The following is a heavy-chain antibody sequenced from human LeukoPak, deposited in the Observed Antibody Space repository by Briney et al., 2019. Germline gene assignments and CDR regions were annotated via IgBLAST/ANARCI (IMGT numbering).Heavy chain of an antibody. V-gene: IGHV3-64D*06. J-gene: IGHJ5*02. CDR1: GFTFSNYA. D-gene: IGHD3-10*02. Sequence: GSLRLSCSASGFTFSNYAMHWVRQAPGKGLEYVSAISGNGGSTYYADSVKGRFTISRDNSKNTLYLQMSSLRAEDTAVYYCGVFGEGRGNWFDPWGQGTLVTVSS. CDR3: GVFGEGRGNWFDP. CDR2: ISGNGGST.